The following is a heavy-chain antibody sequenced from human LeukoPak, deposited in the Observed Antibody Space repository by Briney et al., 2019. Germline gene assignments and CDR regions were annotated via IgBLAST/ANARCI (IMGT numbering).Heavy chain of an antibody. J-gene: IGHJ4*02. D-gene: IGHD6-13*01. V-gene: IGHV4-30-4*07. CDR2: IYYSGST. CDR1: GGSISSGGYS. CDR3: ARGNWQQLVSDY. Sequence: SETLSLTCAVSGGSISSGGYSWSRIRQPPGKGLEWIGYIYYSGSTNYNPSLKSRVTISVDKSKNQFSLKLSSVTAADTAVYYCARGNWQQLVSDYWGQGTLVTVSS.